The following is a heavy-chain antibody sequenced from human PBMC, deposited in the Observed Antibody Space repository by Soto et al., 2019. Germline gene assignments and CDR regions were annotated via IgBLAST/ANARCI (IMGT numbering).Heavy chain of an antibody. CDR2: IDPSDSYT. J-gene: IGHJ3*01. Sequence: PGESLKISCKGSGYSFTSYWISWVRQMPGKGLEWMGRIDPSDSYTNYSPSFQGHVTISADKSISTAYLQWSSLKASDTAMYYWAIRTGTTTFHDFKFRGQRKMVIV. D-gene: IGHD3-3*01. CDR3: AIRTGTTTFHDFKF. V-gene: IGHV5-10-1*01. CDR1: GYSFTSYW.